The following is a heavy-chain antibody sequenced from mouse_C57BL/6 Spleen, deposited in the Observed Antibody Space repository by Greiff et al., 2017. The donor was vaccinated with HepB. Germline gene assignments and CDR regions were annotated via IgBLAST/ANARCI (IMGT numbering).Heavy chain of an antibody. CDR3: ARSYYSKDYAMDY. D-gene: IGHD2-5*01. J-gene: IGHJ4*01. Sequence: VQLQQSGAELAKPGASVKLSCKASGYTFTSYWMHWVKQRPGQGLEWIGYINPSSGYTKYNQKFKDKATLTADKSSSTAYMQLSSLTYEDSAVYYCARSYYSKDYAMDYWGQGTSVTVSS. CDR2: INPSSGYT. CDR1: GYTFTSYW. V-gene: IGHV1-7*01.